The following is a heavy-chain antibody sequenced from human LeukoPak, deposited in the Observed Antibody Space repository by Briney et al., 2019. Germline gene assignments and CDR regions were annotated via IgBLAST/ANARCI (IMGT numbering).Heavy chain of an antibody. CDR3: ARHLTYDGNNYAALVIRHNWFDP. CDR1: GGSISSSSYY. CDR2: IYYSGST. J-gene: IGHJ5*02. V-gene: IGHV4-39*01. Sequence: SETLSLTCTVSGGSISSSSYYWGWIRQPPGKGLEWIGGIYYSGSTYYNPSLKSRVTISVDTSKNQFSLKLSSVTAADTAVYYCARHLTYDGNNYAALVIRHNWFDPWGQGTLVTVSS. D-gene: IGHD3-22*01.